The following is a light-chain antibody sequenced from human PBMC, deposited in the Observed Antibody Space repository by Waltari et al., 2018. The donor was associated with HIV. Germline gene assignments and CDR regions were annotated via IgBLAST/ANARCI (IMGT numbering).Light chain of an antibody. V-gene: IGLV3-25*03. CDR1: ALSKHY. CDR2: KDS. Sequence: SYELTQAPSVSVSPGQTAKITCPGDALSKHYVYWYQQKPGQAPLMMIFKDSEMPSEIPARFSASSSGSTSILTISGVQAEDEADYYCQSGHNSDSIFGGGTKLTVL. CDR3: QSGHNSDSI. J-gene: IGLJ2*01.